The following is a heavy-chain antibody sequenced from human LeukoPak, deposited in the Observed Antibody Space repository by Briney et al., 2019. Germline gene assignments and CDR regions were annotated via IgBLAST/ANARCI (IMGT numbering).Heavy chain of an antibody. Sequence: GGSLRLSCAAPGVTFNSYCLIWFRQAPGKGLVSVSCINPNEGWTQHADSVKGLFAISRDYARNTLYLQVNSLGVEDTAMYYCARYEQRPGVTASDPWSQGTLVTVSS. CDR2: INPNEGWT. CDR3: ARYEQRPGVTASDP. CDR1: GVTFNSYC. D-gene: IGHD2-21*02. J-gene: IGHJ5*02. V-gene: IGHV3-74*01.